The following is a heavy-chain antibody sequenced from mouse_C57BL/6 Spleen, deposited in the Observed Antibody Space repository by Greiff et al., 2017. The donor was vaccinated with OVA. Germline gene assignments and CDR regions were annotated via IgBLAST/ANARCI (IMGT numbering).Heavy chain of an antibody. CDR2: LYPGDGDP. V-gene: IGHV1-82*01. J-gene: IGHJ4*01. CDR3: ARKNYAMDY. CDR1: GYAFSSSW. Sequence: VQLQESGPELVKPGASVKISCKASGYAFSSSWMNWVQQRPGTGLEWIGRLYPGDGDPNYNGKFKGKATLTADKSSSTAYMQLSSLTSEDSAVYFCARKNYAMDYWGQGTSVTVSS.